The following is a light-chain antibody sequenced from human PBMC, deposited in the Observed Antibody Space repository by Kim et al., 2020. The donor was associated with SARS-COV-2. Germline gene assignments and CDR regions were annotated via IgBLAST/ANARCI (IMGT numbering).Light chain of an antibody. CDR3: QQRSIWPSYT. Sequence: LSPGERATLSCRASQSISNFLAWYQQKPGQAPRLLIYDASNRATGIPARFSGSGSGTDFTLTISSLEPEDFAVYYCQQRSIWPSYTFGQGTKLEI. V-gene: IGKV3-11*01. J-gene: IGKJ2*01. CDR2: DAS. CDR1: QSISNF.